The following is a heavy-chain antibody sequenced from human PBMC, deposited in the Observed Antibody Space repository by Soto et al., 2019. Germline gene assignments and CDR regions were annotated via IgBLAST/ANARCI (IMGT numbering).Heavy chain of an antibody. V-gene: IGHV3-23*01. D-gene: IGHD2-15*01. Sequence: EVQLLESGGGLVQPGGSLRLSCAASGFTFSSYAMSWVRQAPGKGLEWVSSISRSGSSTYYADSVKGRFTISRDNSKNTLYLQMNSLRAADTAVYYCATTGCSGGTCYAGHWGQGTQVTVYS. J-gene: IGHJ4*02. CDR2: ISRSGSST. CDR1: GFTFSSYA. CDR3: ATTGCSGGTCYAGH.